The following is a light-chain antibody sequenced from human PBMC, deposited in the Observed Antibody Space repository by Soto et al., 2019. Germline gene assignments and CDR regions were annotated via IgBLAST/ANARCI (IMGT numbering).Light chain of an antibody. CDR2: EVS. Sequence: QSALTQPASLSGSPGQSITIPCTGTSSDVGGYNYVAWYQQNPGKAPKLMIYEVSNRPPGVSNRFSGSKSGNTASLTISGFQADDEADYYCSSYSRSSIDYVSGTGTQLTVL. J-gene: IGLJ1*01. CDR1: SSDVGGYNY. V-gene: IGLV2-14*01. CDR3: SSYSRSSIDYV.